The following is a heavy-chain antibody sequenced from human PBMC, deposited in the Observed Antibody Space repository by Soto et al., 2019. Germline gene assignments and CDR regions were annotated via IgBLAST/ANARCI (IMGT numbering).Heavy chain of an antibody. D-gene: IGHD4-17*01. J-gene: IGHJ6*02. CDR3: ARDSATVADYYYTMDV. V-gene: IGHV3-30-3*01. Sequence: VQLVESGGGVVQPGRSLRLSCAASGFTFSSYPMHWVRQAPGKGLEWVAVISYDGSNKYYVDSVKGRFTISRDNSKNTLYLQMNSLIPEDTTVYYCARDSATVADYYYTMDVWGQGTTVTVSS. CDR2: ISYDGSNK. CDR1: GFTFSSYP.